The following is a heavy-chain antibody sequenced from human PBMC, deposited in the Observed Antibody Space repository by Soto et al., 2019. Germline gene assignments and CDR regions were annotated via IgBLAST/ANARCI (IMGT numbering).Heavy chain of an antibody. CDR3: ARETMVRGVDFNWFDP. CDR2: IIPILGIV. CDR1: GGTFSSYT. V-gene: IGHV1-69*08. J-gene: IGHJ5*02. Sequence: QVQLVQSGAEVKKPGSSVKVSCKASGGTFSSYTISWVRQAPGQGLEWMGRIIPILGIVNYAQKFQGRVTITADKSTSTAYMELSSLRSEDTAVYYCARETMVRGVDFNWFDPWGQGTLVTVSS. D-gene: IGHD3-10*01.